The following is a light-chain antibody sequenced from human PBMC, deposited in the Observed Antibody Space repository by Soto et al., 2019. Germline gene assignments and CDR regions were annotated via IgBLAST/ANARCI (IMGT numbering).Light chain of an antibody. Sequence: QPVLTQSPSASASLGASVKLTCTLNSGHSSYAIAWHQQQPEKGPRYLMKVNSDGSHRKGDGIPDRFSGSSSGAERYLTISSLQSEEEADYCCQTWGSGIVVFGGGTKVTVL. CDR1: SGHSSYA. J-gene: IGLJ2*01. V-gene: IGLV4-69*01. CDR2: VNSDGSH. CDR3: QTWGSGIVV.